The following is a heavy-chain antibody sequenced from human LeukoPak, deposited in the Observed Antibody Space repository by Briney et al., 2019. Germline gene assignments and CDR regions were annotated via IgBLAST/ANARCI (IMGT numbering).Heavy chain of an antibody. CDR1: GFTFSSYE. CDR2: ISSGGGTI. CDR3: ARDYYGSGSCDY. Sequence: GGSLRLSCAASGFTFSSYEVNWVRQAPGKGLEWVSFISSGGGTIYYADSVKGRFTISRDNAKNSLYLQMNSLRAEDTAVYYCARDYYGSGSCDYWGQGTLVTVSS. J-gene: IGHJ4*02. D-gene: IGHD3-10*01. V-gene: IGHV3-48*03.